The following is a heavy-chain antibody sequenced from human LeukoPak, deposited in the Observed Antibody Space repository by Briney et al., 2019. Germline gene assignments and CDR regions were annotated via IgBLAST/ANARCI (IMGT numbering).Heavy chain of an antibody. V-gene: IGHV3-23*01. J-gene: IGHJ4*02. CDR1: GFTFSSYA. CDR3: ANRNGHHPGDY. CDR2: ISGSGGST. D-gene: IGHD1-14*01. Sequence: GGSLRLSCAASGFTFSSYAMSWVRQAPGKGLEWVSAISGSGGSTYYADSVKGRFTISRDNSKDTLYLQMNSLRAEDTAVYYCANRNGHHPGDYWGQGTLVTVSS.